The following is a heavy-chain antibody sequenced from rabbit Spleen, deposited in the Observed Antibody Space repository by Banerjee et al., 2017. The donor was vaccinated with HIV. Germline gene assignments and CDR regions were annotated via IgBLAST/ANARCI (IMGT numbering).Heavy chain of an antibody. V-gene: IGHV1S45*01. J-gene: IGHJ4*01. CDR1: GFSFSSSYW. CDR3: ARDIRYGGGDNYGSGLNL. CDR2: IYAGSSGNT. Sequence: QEQLEESGGDLVKPEGSLTLTCTASGFSFSSSYWICWVRQAPGKGLEWIACIYAGSSGNTYYASWAKGRFTISKTSSTTVTLQMTSLTAADTASYFCARDIRYGGGDNYGSGLNLWGQGTLVTVS. D-gene: IGHD5-1*01.